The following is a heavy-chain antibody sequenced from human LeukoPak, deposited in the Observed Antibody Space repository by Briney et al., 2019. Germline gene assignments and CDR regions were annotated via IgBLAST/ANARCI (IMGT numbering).Heavy chain of an antibody. CDR1: GFTFSSYA. Sequence: GGSLRLSCAASGFTFSSYAMHWVRQAPGKGLEWVAVISYDGSNKYYADSVKGRFTISRDNSKNTLYLQMNSLRAEDTAVYYCARDKGSSGPPGAFDIWGQGAMVTVSS. CDR2: ISYDGSNK. V-gene: IGHV3-30-3*01. CDR3: ARDKGSSGPPGAFDI. D-gene: IGHD6-19*01. J-gene: IGHJ3*02.